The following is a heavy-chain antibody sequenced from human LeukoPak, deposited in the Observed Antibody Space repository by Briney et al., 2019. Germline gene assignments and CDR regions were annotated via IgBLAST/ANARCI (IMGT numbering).Heavy chain of an antibody. J-gene: IGHJ5*02. CDR3: ARGPGWDGSCYVVRSMGNWFDP. CDR1: GYTFTGYY. D-gene: IGHD2-2*01. CDR2: INPNSGGT. Sequence: ASVKVSCKASGYTFTGYYMHWVRQAPGQGLEWMGRINPNSGGTNYAQKFQGRVTMTRDTSISTAYMELSRLRSDDTAVYYCARGPGWDGSCYVVRSMGNWFDPWGQGTLVTVSS. V-gene: IGHV1-2*06.